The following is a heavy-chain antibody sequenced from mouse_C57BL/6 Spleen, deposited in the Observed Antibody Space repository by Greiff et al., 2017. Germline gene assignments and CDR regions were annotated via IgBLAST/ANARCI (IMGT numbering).Heavy chain of an antibody. J-gene: IGHJ4*01. CDR2: ISSGGDYI. V-gene: IGHV5-9-1*02. D-gene: IGHD4-1*02. Sequence: EVQGVESGEGLVKPGGSLKLSCAASGFTFSSYAMSWVRQTPEKRLEWVAYISSGGDYIYYADTVKGRFTISRDNARNTLYLQMSSLKSEDTAMYYCTRGPQLGRTYYAKDYWGQGTSVTVSS. CDR1: GFTFSSYA. CDR3: TRGPQLGRTYYAKDY.